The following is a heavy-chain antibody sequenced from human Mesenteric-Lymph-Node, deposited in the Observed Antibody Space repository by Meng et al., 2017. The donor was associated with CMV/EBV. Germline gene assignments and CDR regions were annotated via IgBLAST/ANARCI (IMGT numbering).Heavy chain of an antibody. Sequence: GESLKISCAASGFTVSNTYMSWVRQAPGKGLGWAANIKQDGSEKYYVDSVKGRFTISRDNAKNSLYLQMNSLRAEDTAVYYCAREVVVVPAAGYYYYYGMDVWGQGTTVTVSS. CDR3: AREVVVVPAAGYYYYYGMDV. J-gene: IGHJ6*02. CDR2: IKQDGSEK. CDR1: GFTVSNTY. D-gene: IGHD2-2*01. V-gene: IGHV3-7*01.